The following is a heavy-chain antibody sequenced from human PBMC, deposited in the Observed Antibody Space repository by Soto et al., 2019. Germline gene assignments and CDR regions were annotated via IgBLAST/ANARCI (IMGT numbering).Heavy chain of an antibody. CDR3: AKDNAIFGVVISGFDYYYGMDV. Sequence: EVQLLESGGGLVQPGGSLRLSCAASGFTFSSYAMSWVRQAPGKGLEWVANIKGDGSEKRYVDSVKGRVTISRDNAKNSVYLQMNSLRVEDTALYYCAKDNAIFGVVISGFDYYYGMDVWGQGTTVTVSS. D-gene: IGHD3-3*01. J-gene: IGHJ6*02. V-gene: IGHV3-7*01. CDR1: GFTFSSYA. CDR2: IKGDGSEK.